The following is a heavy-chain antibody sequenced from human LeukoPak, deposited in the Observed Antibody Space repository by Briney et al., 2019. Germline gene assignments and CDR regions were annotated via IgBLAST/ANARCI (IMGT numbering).Heavy chain of an antibody. V-gene: IGHV4-30-4*08. D-gene: IGHD4-17*01. J-gene: IGHJ4*02. CDR3: ACSQLTVPVTFFDY. CDR2: IYYSGST. Sequence: LRLSCAASGFTFSDYYMSWIRQPPGKGLEWIGYIYYSGSTYYNPSLKSRVTISVDTSKNQFSLKLSSVTAADTAVYYCACSQLTVPVTFFDYWGQGTLVIVSS. CDR1: GFTFSDYY.